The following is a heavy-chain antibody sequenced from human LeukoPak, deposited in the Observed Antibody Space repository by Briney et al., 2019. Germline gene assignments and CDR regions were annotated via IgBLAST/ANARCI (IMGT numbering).Heavy chain of an antibody. CDR1: GGTFSSYA. Sequence: ASVTVSCKASGGTFSSYAISCVRQAPGEGVEWMGRIIPILGIANYSQKFQGRVTLTAAKSTTTAYMDLSSLRSEDTAVYYCPRDPWVSNVAELPTEFSPQDDNYYWGQGTLVTVSS. J-gene: IGHJ4*02. CDR2: IIPILGIA. V-gene: IGHV1-69*10. CDR3: PRDPWVSNVAELPTEFSPQDDNYY. D-gene: IGHD3-16*02.